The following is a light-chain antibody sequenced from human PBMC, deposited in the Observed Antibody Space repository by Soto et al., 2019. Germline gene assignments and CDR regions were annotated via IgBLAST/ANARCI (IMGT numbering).Light chain of an antibody. CDR3: LQHNAYPWT. CDR2: AAS. V-gene: IGKV1-17*03. J-gene: IGKJ1*01. CDR1: QDISDY. Sequence: DIQMTQSPSAMSASVGDRVTITCRASQDISDYLAWFQQKPGKVPKRLIYAASNLQSGVPSRFSSSGSGTEFTLTLSRMQTADFATYYCLQHNAYPWTFGQGTKVELK.